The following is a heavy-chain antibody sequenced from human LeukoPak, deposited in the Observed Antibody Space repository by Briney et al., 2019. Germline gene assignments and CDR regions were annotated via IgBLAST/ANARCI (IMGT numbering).Heavy chain of an antibody. V-gene: IGHV4-39*01. D-gene: IGHD3-10*01. J-gene: IGHJ4*02. CDR1: GGSISSSSYY. CDR2: IYYSGST. CDR3: ARRGYYGSGSHDDY. Sequence: SETLSLTCTVSGGSISSSSYYWGWIRQPPGKGLEWIGSIYYSGSTYYNPSLKSRVTISVDTSKNQFPLKLSSVTAADTAVYYCARRGYYGSGSHDDYWGQGTLVTVSS.